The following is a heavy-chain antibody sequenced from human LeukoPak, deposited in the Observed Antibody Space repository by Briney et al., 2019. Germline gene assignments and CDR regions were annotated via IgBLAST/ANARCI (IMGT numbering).Heavy chain of an antibody. CDR2: ISSSGSTI. V-gene: IGHV3-48*03. Sequence: HPGGSLRLSCAASGFTFSSYEMNWVRQAPGKGLEWVSYISSSGSTIYYVDSVKGRFTISRDNAKNSLYLQMNSLRAEDTAVYYCARDPGWSGVGATGWFDPWAREPWSPSPQ. CDR3: ARDPGWSGVGATGWFDP. J-gene: IGHJ5*02. D-gene: IGHD1-26*01. CDR1: GFTFSSYE.